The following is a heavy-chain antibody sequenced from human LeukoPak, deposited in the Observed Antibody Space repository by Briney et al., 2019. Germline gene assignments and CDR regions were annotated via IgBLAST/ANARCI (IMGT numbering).Heavy chain of an antibody. J-gene: IGHJ3*02. CDR2: IWYDGSNK. Sequence: PGGSLRLPCAASGFTFSSYGMHWVRQAPGKGLEWVAVIWYDGSNKYYADSVKGRFTISRDNSKNTLYLQMNSLRAEDTAVYYCARDRDGAAFDIWGQGTMVTVSS. CDR1: GFTFSSYG. CDR3: ARDRDGAAFDI. D-gene: IGHD3-10*01. V-gene: IGHV3-33*01.